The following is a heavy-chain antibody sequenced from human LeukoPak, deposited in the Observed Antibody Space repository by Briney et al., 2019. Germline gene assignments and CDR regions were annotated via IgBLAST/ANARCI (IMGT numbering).Heavy chain of an antibody. CDR1: GFTLSSYW. V-gene: IGHV3-7*01. D-gene: IGHD3-22*01. J-gene: IGHJ5*02. Sequence: PGGSLRLSCAASGFTLSSYWMTWVRQAPGKGLEWVANIKQDGGQKYYADSVKGRFTISRDNAKNTLNLQMNSLRAEDTAVYYCARDLGQYYDTSDNWFDPWGQGTLVTVSS. CDR3: ARDLGQYYDTSDNWFDP. CDR2: IKQDGGQK.